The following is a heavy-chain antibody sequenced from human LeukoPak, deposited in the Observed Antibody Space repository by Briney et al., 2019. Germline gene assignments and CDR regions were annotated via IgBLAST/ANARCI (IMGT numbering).Heavy chain of an antibody. CDR1: GGSISSSSYY. D-gene: IGHD2-21*01. V-gene: IGHV4-39*01. Sequence: PSETLSLTCTVSGGSISSSSYYWGWIRQPPGKGLDWIGSIYYSGSTYYNPSLKSRVTISVDTSKNQFSLKLSSVTAADTGVYYCARQRVEVVIASIYFDYWGQGTLVTVSS. J-gene: IGHJ4*02. CDR3: ARQRVEVVIASIYFDY. CDR2: IYYSGST.